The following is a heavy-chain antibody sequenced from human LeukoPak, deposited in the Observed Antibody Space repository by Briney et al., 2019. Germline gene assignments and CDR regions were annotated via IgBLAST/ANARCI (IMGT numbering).Heavy chain of an antibody. CDR2: IKQDGSKQ. CDR3: TRGGGWFPDY. Sequence: PGGSRRLSCVASGSALSSYWMSWVRQAPGQGLEWVANIKQDGSKQYYVDSVKGRFTISRDNAKNSLHLQMNSLRAEDTAVYYCTRGGGWFPDYWGQGTLVTVSS. J-gene: IGHJ4*02. CDR1: GSALSSYW. V-gene: IGHV3-7*04. D-gene: IGHD6-19*01.